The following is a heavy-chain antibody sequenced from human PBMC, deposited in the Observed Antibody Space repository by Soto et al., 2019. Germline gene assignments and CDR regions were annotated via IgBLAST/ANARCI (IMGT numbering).Heavy chain of an antibody. V-gene: IGHV3-23*01. Sequence: GGSLRLSCAASGFTFSSYAMSWVRQAPGKGLEWVSATSGSGGSTYYADSVKGRFTISRDNSKNTLYLQMNSLRAEDTAVYYCAKRSGISITGTTFHQYYYGMDVWGQGPTVTISS. CDR1: GFTFSSYA. CDR3: AKRSGISITGTTFHQYYYGMDV. D-gene: IGHD1-7*01. CDR2: TSGSGGST. J-gene: IGHJ6*02.